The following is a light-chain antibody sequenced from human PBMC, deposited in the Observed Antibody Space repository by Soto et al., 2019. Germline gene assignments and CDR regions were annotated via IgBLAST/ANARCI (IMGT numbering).Light chain of an antibody. V-gene: IGLV2-23*01. CDR1: SSEVGSYNL. J-gene: IGLJ3*02. CDR3: FAYAGSGPVV. Sequence: QSALTQPASVSGSPEQSITISCTGTSSEVGSYNLVSWYQQHPGKAPKVRIYEATKRPSGVSNRFSGSKSGTTASLTISGLQAEDEADYYCFAYAGSGPVVFGGGTKLTVL. CDR2: EAT.